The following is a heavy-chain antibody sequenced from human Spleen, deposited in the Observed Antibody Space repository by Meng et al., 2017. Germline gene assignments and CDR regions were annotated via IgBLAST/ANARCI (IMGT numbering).Heavy chain of an antibody. D-gene: IGHD4-11*01. CDR1: GWSFMYSY. CDR3: ARDPTTMAHDFDY. CDR2: SNQSEST. V-gene: IGHV4-34*01. J-gene: IGHJ4*02. Sequence: GRLKPTCARAPALFVSGWSFMYSYWSWVQQPLWKGLGWIGESNQSESTNFNPSFESRATISVDTSQNNISLKLSSVTAADSAVYYCARDPTTMAHDFDYWGQGTLVTVSS.